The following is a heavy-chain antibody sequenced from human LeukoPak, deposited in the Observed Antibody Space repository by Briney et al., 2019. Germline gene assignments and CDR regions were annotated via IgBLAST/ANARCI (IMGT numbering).Heavy chain of an antibody. D-gene: IGHD3-22*01. CDR2: ISAYNGNT. Sequence: GASVKVSCKASGYTFTIYGISWVRQAPGQGIEWMGWISAYNGNTNYAQKLQGRVTMTTDTSTSTAYMELRSLRSDDTAVYYCARVHSSGYYWDFDYWGQGTLVTVSS. CDR1: GYTFTIYG. J-gene: IGHJ4*02. CDR3: ARVHSSGYYWDFDY. V-gene: IGHV1-18*01.